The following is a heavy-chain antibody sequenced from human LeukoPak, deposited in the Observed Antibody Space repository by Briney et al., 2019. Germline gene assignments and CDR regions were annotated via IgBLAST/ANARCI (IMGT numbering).Heavy chain of an antibody. CDR2: IYYSGST. CDR3: ARVRRYYDILTGYSYFDY. V-gene: IGHV4-39*07. Sequence: PSETLSLTCTVSGGSISSSSYYWGWIRQPPGKGLEWIRYIYYSGSTYYNPSLKSRLTISMDTSKNQFSLKLSSVTAADTAVYYCARVRRYYDILTGYSYFDYWGQGTLVTVSS. D-gene: IGHD3-9*01. J-gene: IGHJ4*02. CDR1: GGSISSSSYY.